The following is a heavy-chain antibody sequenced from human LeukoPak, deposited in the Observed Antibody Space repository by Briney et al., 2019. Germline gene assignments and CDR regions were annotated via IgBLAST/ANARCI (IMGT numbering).Heavy chain of an antibody. V-gene: IGHV3-74*01. CDR3: VRDRKYSSNWGFDF. CDR1: GFTFSRYW. Sequence: GGSLRLSCAASGFTFSRYWMYWVRQAPGKGLVWVSRINSDGSSTSYADSVKGRFTISRDNAKNTLYLQMNSLRAEDTAVYYCVRDRKYSSNWGFDFWGRGTLVTVSS. J-gene: IGHJ4*02. CDR2: INSDGSST. D-gene: IGHD6-13*01.